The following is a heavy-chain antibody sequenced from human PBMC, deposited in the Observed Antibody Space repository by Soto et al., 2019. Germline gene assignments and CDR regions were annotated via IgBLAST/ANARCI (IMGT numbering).Heavy chain of an antibody. CDR2: TYFRSKWYN. V-gene: IGHV6-1*01. CDR1: GDSVSSNTAS. D-gene: IGHD5-12*01. CDR3: AKGDNLGPKTGYAFDP. Sequence: SQTLSLTCAISGDSVSSNTASWNWIRQSPSRGLEWLGRTYFRSKWYNDYAVSVKSRIIINPDTSNSQLSLQLNSVTPEDTAVYFCAKGDNLGPKTGYAFDPWGQGIMVTVS. J-gene: IGHJ5*02.